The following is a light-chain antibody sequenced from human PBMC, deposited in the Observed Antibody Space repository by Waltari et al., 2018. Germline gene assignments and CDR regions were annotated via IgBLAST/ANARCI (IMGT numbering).Light chain of an antibody. V-gene: IGLV1-40*01. CDR1: SSTIASVFD. CDR3: QSYDSRQTAV. J-gene: IGLJ3*02. Sequence: QSVLTPPPSVSAAPGQRVTISCTGTSSTIASVFDVHWYQQLPGGAPKLLIYAYSNRPSGVPDRFYGSKSGTSASLAINGIQSEDEADYYCQSYDSRQTAVFGGGTKLTVL. CDR2: AYS.